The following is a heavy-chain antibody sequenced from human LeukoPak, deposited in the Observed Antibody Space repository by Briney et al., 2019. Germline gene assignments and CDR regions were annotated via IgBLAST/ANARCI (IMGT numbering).Heavy chain of an antibody. CDR2: MNPNSGNT. Sequence: ASVKVSCKASGYTFTSYDINWVRQATGQGLEWMGWMNPNSGNTGYAQKFQGRVTMTRNTSISTAYMELSSLRSEDTAVYYCARVMVREARNYYCYYGMDVWGQGTTVTVSS. J-gene: IGHJ6*02. CDR1: GYTFTSYD. D-gene: IGHD3-10*01. V-gene: IGHV1-8*01. CDR3: ARVMVREARNYYCYYGMDV.